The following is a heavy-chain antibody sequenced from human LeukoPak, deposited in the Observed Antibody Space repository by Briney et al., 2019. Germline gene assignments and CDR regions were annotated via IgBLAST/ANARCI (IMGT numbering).Heavy chain of an antibody. Sequence: GGSLRLSCTASGFTFSNYAVSWVRQAPGKGLQWVSAISASGGGTYYADSVKGRFTISRDNSKNTLYLQMNSLRAEDTAVYYCAKHYDSSGYYFNYWGQGTLVTASS. V-gene: IGHV3-23*01. D-gene: IGHD3-22*01. CDR2: ISASGGGT. CDR3: AKHYDSSGYYFNY. CDR1: GFTFSNYA. J-gene: IGHJ4*02.